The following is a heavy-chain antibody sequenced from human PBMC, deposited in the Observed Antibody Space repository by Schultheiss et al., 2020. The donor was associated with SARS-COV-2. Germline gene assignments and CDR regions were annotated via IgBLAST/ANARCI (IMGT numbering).Heavy chain of an antibody. CDR3: ASMLAKAAAGKPDGFDP. CDR2: INPDSGAT. J-gene: IGHJ5*02. CDR1: GYVFMNFG. V-gene: IGHV1-2*06. Sequence: ASVKVSCKASGYVFMNFGITWVRQAPGQGLEWMGRINPDSGATSSAQRFQGRVTMTWDTSISSAYVDLSSLTSDDTAVYYCASMLAKAAAGKPDGFDPWGQGTLVTVSS. D-gene: IGHD6-13*01.